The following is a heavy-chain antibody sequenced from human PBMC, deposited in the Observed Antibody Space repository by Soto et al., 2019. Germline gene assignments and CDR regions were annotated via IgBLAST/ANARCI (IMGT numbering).Heavy chain of an antibody. CDR3: ARAKYSDFDY. D-gene: IGHD4-4*01. J-gene: IGHJ4*02. V-gene: IGHV4-59*01. CDR2: IYYSGST. Sequence: SETLSLTCTVSGGSISSYYWSWIRQPPGKGLEWIGYIYYSGSTNYNPSLKSRVTISVDTSKNQFSLKLSSVTAADTAVYYCARAKYSDFDYWGQGTLVTVSS. CDR1: GGSISSYY.